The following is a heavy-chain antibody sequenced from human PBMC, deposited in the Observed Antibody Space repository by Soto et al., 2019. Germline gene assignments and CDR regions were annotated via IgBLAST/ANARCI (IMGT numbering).Heavy chain of an antibody. J-gene: IGHJ4*02. CDR2: INEDGSKK. Sequence: PGGSLRLSCAASGLTFTRYWTSWVRQAPGKGLQFVANINEDGSKKYYVDSVKGRFTISRDNARNSVFLQMNSLRDEDTAVYYCARAFYWGQGVLVTVSS. CDR1: GLTFTRYW. CDR3: ARAFY. V-gene: IGHV3-7*01. D-gene: IGHD3-16*01.